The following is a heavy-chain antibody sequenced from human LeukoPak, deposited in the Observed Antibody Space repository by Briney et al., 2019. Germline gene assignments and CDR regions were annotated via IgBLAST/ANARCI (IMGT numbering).Heavy chain of an antibody. CDR1: GFTFSSYW. CDR2: IKQDGSEK. J-gene: IGHJ5*01. CDR3: ARSIAAAGSNWFDS. D-gene: IGHD6-13*01. Sequence: GGSLRLSCAASGFTFSSYWMSWVRQAPGKGLEWVANIKQDGSEKYYVDSVKGRFTISRDNAKNSLYLQMNSLRAEDTAVYYCARSIAAAGSNWFDSWGQGTLVTVSS. V-gene: IGHV3-7*03.